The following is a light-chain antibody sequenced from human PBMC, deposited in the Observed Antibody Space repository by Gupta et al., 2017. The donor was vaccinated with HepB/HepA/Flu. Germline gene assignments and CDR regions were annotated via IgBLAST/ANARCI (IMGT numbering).Light chain of an antibody. CDR1: QSVLYSSNNKNY. Sequence: DIGMTQSPDSLAVSLGEKATINCKSSQSVLYSSNNKNYLAWYQQKPGQPPKLLIYWASTRESGVPDRFSGSGSGTDFTLTISSLQAEDVAVYYCQQYYSTPWTFGQGTKVGIK. CDR3: QQYYSTPWT. J-gene: IGKJ1*01. CDR2: WAS. V-gene: IGKV4-1*01.